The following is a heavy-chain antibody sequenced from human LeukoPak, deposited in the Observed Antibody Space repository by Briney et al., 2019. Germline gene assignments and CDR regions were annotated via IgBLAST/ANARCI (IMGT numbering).Heavy chain of an antibody. J-gene: IGHJ4*02. CDR3: ARVLRYCSSTSCYRVLDY. D-gene: IGHD2-2*02. V-gene: IGHV3-48*03. CDR1: GFTFSSYE. Sequence: GGSLRLSCAASGFTFSSYEMNWVRQAPGKGLEWVSYIGSSGSTIYYADSVKGRFTISRDNAKNSLYLQMNSLRAEDTAVYYCARVLRYCSSTSCYRVLDYWGQGTLVTVSS. CDR2: IGSSGSTI.